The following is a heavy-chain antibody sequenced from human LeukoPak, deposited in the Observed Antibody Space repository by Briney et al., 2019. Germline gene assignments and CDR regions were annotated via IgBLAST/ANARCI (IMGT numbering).Heavy chain of an antibody. CDR3: ARQNYGSAPLRY. CDR1: GGSISSGGYS. CDR2: IYYSGST. V-gene: IGHV4-30-4*07. J-gene: IGHJ4*02. D-gene: IGHD3-10*01. Sequence: SETLSLTCAVSGGSISSGGYSWSWIRQPPGKGLEWIGYIYYSGSTYYNPSLKSRVTISVDTSKNQFSLKLSSVTAADTAVYFCARQNYGSAPLRYWGQGILVTVSS.